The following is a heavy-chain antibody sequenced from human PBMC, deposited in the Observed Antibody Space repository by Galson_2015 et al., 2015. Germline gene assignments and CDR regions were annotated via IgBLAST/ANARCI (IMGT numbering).Heavy chain of an antibody. V-gene: IGHV5-51*03. CDR1: GYSFNSYW. CDR3: ARPTEVVVAATGAFDI. Sequence: QSGAEVKKPGESLKITCKGSGYSFNSYWIGWVRQMPGKGLEWMGIIYPGDSDTRYSPSFQGQVTISADKSISTAYLQWSSLKASDTAMYYCARPTEVVVAATGAFDIWGQGTMVTVSS. CDR2: IYPGDSDT. J-gene: IGHJ3*02. D-gene: IGHD2-15*01.